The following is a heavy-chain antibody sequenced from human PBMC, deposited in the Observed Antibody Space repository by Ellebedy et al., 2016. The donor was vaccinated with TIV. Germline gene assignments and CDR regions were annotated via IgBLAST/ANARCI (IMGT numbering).Heavy chain of an antibody. D-gene: IGHD3-22*01. J-gene: IGHJ3*02. V-gene: IGHV3-7*03. CDR1: GFTFSNYW. CDR3: AKDIYYDNRAYVAFDI. Sequence: PGGSLRLSCVASGFTFSNYWMSWVRQAPGKGLEWVANIKEDGSVRVHVDSVEGRFTISRDNAKNSLYLQMDSLRAEDTAVYYCAKDIYYDNRAYVAFDIWGQGTMVTVSS. CDR2: IKEDGSVR.